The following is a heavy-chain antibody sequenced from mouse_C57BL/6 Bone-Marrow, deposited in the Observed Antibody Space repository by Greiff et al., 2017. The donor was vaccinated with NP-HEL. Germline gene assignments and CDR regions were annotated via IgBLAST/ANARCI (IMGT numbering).Heavy chain of an antibody. CDR3: ARGDYGSWGYFDV. J-gene: IGHJ1*03. CDR1: GFTFTDYY. Sequence: LVKPEPSVKISCKASGFTFTDYYMHWVKQSHGKSLEWVGLVYPYNGGTSYNQKFKGKATLTVDTSSSTAYMELNSLTSEDSAVYYCARGDYGSWGYFDVWGTGTTVTVSS. CDR2: VYPYNGGT. V-gene: IGHV1-36*01. D-gene: IGHD1-1*01.